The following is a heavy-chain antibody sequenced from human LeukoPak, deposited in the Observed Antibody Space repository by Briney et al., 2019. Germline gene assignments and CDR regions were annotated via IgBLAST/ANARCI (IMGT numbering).Heavy chain of an antibody. J-gene: IGHJ4*02. Sequence: GGSLRLSCAASGFTVSSTYMSWVRRAPGKGLEWVSVIYSGGSTYYADSVKGRFIISRDSSKSTLYLQMNSLRAEDTAVYYCAKDAFGAGGFDYWGQGSLVTVSS. V-gene: IGHV3-53*01. CDR3: AKDAFGAGGFDY. D-gene: IGHD3-16*01. CDR1: GFTVSSTY. CDR2: IYSGGST.